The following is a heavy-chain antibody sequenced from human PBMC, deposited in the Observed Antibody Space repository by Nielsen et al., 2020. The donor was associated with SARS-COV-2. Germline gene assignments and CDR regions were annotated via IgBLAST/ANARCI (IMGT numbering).Heavy chain of an antibody. J-gene: IGHJ4*02. V-gene: IGHV3-23*01. CDR1: GFTFTNYG. Sequence: GGSLRLSCAASGFTFTNYGMTWVRQDPGKGLEWVSTISASGGSTFYTGSVKGRFTISRDSFQNTLYLQMNSLRAEDTAVYYCAASKSGYYFDLWGQGTLVTVSS. CDR2: ISASGGST. CDR3: AASKSGYYFDL. D-gene: IGHD6-13*01.